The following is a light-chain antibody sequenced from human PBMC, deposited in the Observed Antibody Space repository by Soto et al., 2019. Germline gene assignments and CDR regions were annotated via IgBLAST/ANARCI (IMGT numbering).Light chain of an antibody. V-gene: IGLV1-40*01. CDR3: QSYDSSLSVV. CDR2: GNS. J-gene: IGLJ2*01. CDR1: RSNIGAGYD. Sequence: QSVLTQPPSVSVAPGQRVTISCPGSRSNIGAGYDVHWYQQLPGTAPKLLIYGNSNRPSGVPDRFSGSKSGTSASLAITGLQAEDEADYYCQSYDSSLSVVFGGGTKVTVL.